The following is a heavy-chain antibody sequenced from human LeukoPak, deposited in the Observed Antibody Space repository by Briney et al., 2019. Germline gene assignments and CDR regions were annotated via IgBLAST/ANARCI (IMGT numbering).Heavy chain of an antibody. Sequence: SETLSLTCTVSGASVNSDSYYWSWIRQPPGKGLEWVGHISNGGSTNYNPSLKSRVTMSVDTSKNHFSVKLSSVTAADTAVYYCARHYRGLDYWGQGTLATVSS. CDR3: ARHYRGLDY. CDR1: GASVNSDSYY. D-gene: IGHD4-23*01. V-gene: IGHV4-61*03. CDR2: ISNGGST. J-gene: IGHJ4*02.